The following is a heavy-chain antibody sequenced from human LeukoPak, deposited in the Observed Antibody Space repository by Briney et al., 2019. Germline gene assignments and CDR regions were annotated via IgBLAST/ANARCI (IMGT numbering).Heavy chain of an antibody. CDR3: ARGDSSGWNVYFDY. V-gene: IGHV3-53*01. D-gene: IGHD6-19*01. CDR1: GFTFSNYW. Sequence: PGGSLRLSCAASGFTFSNYWMSWVRQAPGKGLEWVSVIYSGGSTYYADSVKGRFTISRDNSKNTVYLQMNSLRAEDTAVYYCARGDSSGWNVYFDYWGQGTLVTVSS. CDR2: IYSGGST. J-gene: IGHJ4*02.